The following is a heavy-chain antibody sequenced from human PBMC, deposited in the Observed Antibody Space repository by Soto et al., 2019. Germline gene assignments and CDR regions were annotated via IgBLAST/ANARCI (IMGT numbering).Heavy chain of an antibody. Sequence: SLTCTVSGGSISSYYWSWIRQPPGKGLEWIGYIYYSGSTNYNPSLKSRVTISVDTSKNQFSLKLSSVTAADTAVYYCARVFRQAGINYFDYWGQGTLVTVSS. D-gene: IGHD6-19*01. J-gene: IGHJ4*02. CDR3: ARVFRQAGINYFDY. CDR1: GGSISSYY. CDR2: IYYSGST. V-gene: IGHV4-59*01.